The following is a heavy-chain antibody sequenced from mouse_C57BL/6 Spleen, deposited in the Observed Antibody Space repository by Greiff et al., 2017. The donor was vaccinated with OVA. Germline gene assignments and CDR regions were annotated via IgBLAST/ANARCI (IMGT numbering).Heavy chain of an antibody. CDR2: IWSDGST. V-gene: IGHV2-6-1*01. J-gene: IGHJ3*01. CDR1: GFSLTSYG. D-gene: IGHD2-4*01. Sequence: QVQLKQSGPGLVAPSQSLSITCTVSGFSLTSYGVHWVRQPPGKGLEWLVVIWSDGSTTYNSALKSRLSISKDNSKSQVFLKMNSLQTDDTAMYYCARHEDDYDGTWFAYWGQGTLVTVSA. CDR3: ARHEDDYDGTWFAY.